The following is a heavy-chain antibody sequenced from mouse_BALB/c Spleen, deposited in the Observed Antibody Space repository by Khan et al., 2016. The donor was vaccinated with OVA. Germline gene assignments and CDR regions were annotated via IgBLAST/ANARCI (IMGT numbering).Heavy chain of an antibody. J-gene: IGHJ2*01. CDR3: ARSVTTTTVVTTDFDY. CDR2: ISYSGRT. Sequence: EVQLQESGPGLVKPSQSLSLTCTVTGYSITSDYAWNWIRQFPGNKLEWMGYISYSGRTSYNPSLKSRISITRDTSKNQFFLQLNSVTTEDTATDDSARSVTTTTVVTTDFDYWGQGTTLTVSS. V-gene: IGHV3-2*02. CDR1: GYSITSDYA. D-gene: IGHD1-1*01.